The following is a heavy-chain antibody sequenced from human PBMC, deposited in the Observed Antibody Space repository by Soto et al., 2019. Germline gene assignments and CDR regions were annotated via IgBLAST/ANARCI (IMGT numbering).Heavy chain of an antibody. J-gene: IGHJ4*02. D-gene: IGHD3-22*01. CDR1: GYTYTNDG. Sequence: ASLKGSCKTAGYTYTNDGSSRQRQDPGQGLEWMGWINPYNGNTNYAQKVQGRVTMTTDTSTSTAYMELRSLRSDDTAVYYCARVPTDSSGYYKSYFDYWGQGTLVTVSS. CDR3: ARVPTDSSGYYKSYFDY. CDR2: INPYNGNT. V-gene: IGHV1-18*04.